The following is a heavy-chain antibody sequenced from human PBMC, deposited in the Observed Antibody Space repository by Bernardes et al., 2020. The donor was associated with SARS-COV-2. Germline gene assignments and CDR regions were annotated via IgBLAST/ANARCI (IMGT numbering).Heavy chain of an antibody. D-gene: IGHD2-21*02. J-gene: IGHJ4*02. CDR1: GGSISSSSYY. Sequence: SQTLSRTCTVSGGSISSSSYYWGWIRQPPGKGLEWIVSIYYSGSTYYNSSPKSRVTISVDTSKNQFSLKLSSVTAADTAVYYCARRSRHIVVVTAIPNYYFDYRSQGTLVTVSS. CDR2: IYYSGST. V-gene: IGHV4-39*01. CDR3: ARRSRHIVVVTAIPNYYFDY.